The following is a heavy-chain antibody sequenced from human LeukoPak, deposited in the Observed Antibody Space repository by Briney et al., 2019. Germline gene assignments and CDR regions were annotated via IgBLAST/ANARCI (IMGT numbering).Heavy chain of an antibody. CDR3: AKYPGFYYDLN. CDR1: GFSFSSYA. Sequence: GGSLRLSCAASGFSFSSYAMSWVRQTPGKGLEWVSAISGSGGNTYCADSVRGRFTISRDNSKNTLYLQMNSLRAEDTAIYYCAKYPGFYYDLNWGQGTLVTVSS. D-gene: IGHD3-22*01. J-gene: IGHJ4*02. V-gene: IGHV3-23*01. CDR2: ISGSGGNT.